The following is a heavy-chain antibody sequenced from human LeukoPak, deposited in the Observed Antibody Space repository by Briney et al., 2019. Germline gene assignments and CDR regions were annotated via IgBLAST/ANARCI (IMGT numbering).Heavy chain of an antibody. CDR1: GFTFSSYE. D-gene: IGHD3-10*01. Sequence: GGSLRLSCAASGFTFSSYEMNWVRQAPGKGLEWVSYISSSGSTIYYADSVKGRFTISRDNAKNSLYLQMNSLRAEDTAVYYCANHPRSGGYDWGQGTLVTVSS. CDR2: ISSSGSTI. V-gene: IGHV3-48*03. J-gene: IGHJ4*02. CDR3: ANHPRSGGYD.